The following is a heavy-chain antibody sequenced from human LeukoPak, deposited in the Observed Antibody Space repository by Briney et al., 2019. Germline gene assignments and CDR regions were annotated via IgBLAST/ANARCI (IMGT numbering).Heavy chain of an antibody. J-gene: IGHJ4*02. CDR2: ISGSGGST. CDR3: AKDVGSWSRGAFDY. CDR1: GFTFSNYA. D-gene: IGHD6-13*01. V-gene: IGHV3-23*01. Sequence: GGSLRLSCAASGFTFSNYAMSWVRQAPGKGLEWVSAISGSGGSTYCADPVKGRLTISRDNSKNTLYLQMNSLRAEDTALYYCAKDVGSWSRGAFDYWGQGTLVTVSS.